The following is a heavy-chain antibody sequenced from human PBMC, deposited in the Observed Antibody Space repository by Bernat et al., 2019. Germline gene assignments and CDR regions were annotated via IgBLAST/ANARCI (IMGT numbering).Heavy chain of an antibody. CDR3: ATQEASADRSYYFDY. Sequence: QVQLVQSGAEVKKPGASVKVSCKASGYTRYTFSRYAMHWVRQSSGQRLEWMGWINAGNGNTKYSQKFQGRVTITRDTSASTAYMGLSSLRSEDTAVYYCATQEASADRSYYFDYWGQGTLVSVSS. J-gene: IGHJ4*02. CDR2: INAGNGNT. CDR1: GYTRYTFSRYA. V-gene: IGHV1-3*01. D-gene: IGHD6-13*01.